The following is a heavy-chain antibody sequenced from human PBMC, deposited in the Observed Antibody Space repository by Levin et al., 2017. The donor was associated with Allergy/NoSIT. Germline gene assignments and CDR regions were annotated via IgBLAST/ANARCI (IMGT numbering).Heavy chain of an antibody. CDR3: ARGRRVVVAANYFDY. CDR2: IYYSGST. CDR1: GGSISSGGYY. J-gene: IGHJ4*02. Sequence: SETLSLTCTVSGGSISSGGYYWSWIRQHPGKGLEWIGYIYYSGSTYYNPSLKSRVTISVDTSKNQFSLKLSSVTAADTAVYYCARGRRVVVAANYFDYWGQGTLVTVSS. V-gene: IGHV4-31*03. D-gene: IGHD2-15*01.